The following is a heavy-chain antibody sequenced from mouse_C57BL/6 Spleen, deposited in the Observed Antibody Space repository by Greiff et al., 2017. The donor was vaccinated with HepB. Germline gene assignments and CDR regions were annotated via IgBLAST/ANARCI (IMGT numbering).Heavy chain of an antibody. V-gene: IGHV1-53*01. J-gene: IGHJ3*01. CDR2: INPSNGGT. Sequence: VQLQQPGTELVKPGASVKLSCKASGYTFTSYWMHWVKQRPGQGLEWIGNINPSNGGTNYNEKFKSKATLTVDKSSSTAYMQLSSLTSEDSAVYYCASPSMVTTAWFAYWGQGTLVTVSA. CDR3: ASPSMVTTAWFAY. D-gene: IGHD2-9*01. CDR1: GYTFTSYW.